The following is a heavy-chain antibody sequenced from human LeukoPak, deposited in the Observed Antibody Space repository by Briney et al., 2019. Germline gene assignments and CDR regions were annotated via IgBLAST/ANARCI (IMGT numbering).Heavy chain of an antibody. Sequence: GGSLRLSCAASGFTFDDYGMSWVRQAPGKGLEWVSFISWNGGSTGYADSVKGRFTISRDNAKNSLYLQMNSLRAEDTAVYYCAKAGAVVVVAAKYFDYWGQGTLVTVSS. CDR3: AKAGAVVVVAAKYFDY. D-gene: IGHD2-15*01. V-gene: IGHV3-20*04. CDR1: GFTFDDYG. CDR2: ISWNGGST. J-gene: IGHJ4*02.